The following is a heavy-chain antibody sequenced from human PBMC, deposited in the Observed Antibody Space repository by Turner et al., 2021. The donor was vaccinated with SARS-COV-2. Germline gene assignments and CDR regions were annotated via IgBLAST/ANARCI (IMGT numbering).Heavy chain of an antibody. CDR2: IYYSGIT. CDR1: GGSISSSTYY. CDR3: ARLMETAMDYDGMDV. V-gene: IGHV4-39*01. D-gene: IGHD5-18*01. Sequence: QLQRQESVPGLVKPSETLSLTRTVSGGSISSSTYYWGWIRQPPGKGLEWIGSIYYSGITYYNPSLKGRVTISVDTSKNQFSLKLSTVTAAETAVYYCARLMETAMDYDGMDVWGQGTTVTVSS. J-gene: IGHJ6*02.